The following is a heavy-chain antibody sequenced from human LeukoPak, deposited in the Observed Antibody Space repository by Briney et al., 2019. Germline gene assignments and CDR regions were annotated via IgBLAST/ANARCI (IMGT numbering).Heavy chain of an antibody. Sequence: GGSLRLSCAASGFTFNTYGMHWVRQAQGKGLEWVAVIWYDASNKYYADSVKGRFTISRDNSKNTLFLQMNSLRDDDTAVYYCVRGVGVSRFNYFDPWGQGTLVIVSS. CDR3: VRGVGVSRFNYFDP. CDR2: IWYDASNK. J-gene: IGHJ5*02. V-gene: IGHV3-33*01. D-gene: IGHD6-13*01. CDR1: GFTFNTYG.